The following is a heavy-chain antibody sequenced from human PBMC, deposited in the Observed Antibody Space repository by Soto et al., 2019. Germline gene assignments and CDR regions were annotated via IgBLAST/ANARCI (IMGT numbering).Heavy chain of an antibody. D-gene: IGHD3-3*01. CDR1: GFTFSSYA. Sequence: EVQVLESGGGLVQPGGSLRLSCAASGFTFSSYAMSWVRQTPGKGLEWVAIISISGGITYYEDSVKGRFTISRDDSKNTVYLQRNSLRAEDAAVYYCAPSWGDDGSGVWSYWGQGTLVTVSS. J-gene: IGHJ4*02. CDR2: ISISGGIT. CDR3: APSWGDDGSGVWSY. V-gene: IGHV3-23*01.